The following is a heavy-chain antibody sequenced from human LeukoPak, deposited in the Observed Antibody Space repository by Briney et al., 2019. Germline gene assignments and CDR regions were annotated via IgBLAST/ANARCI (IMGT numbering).Heavy chain of an antibody. J-gene: IGHJ3*02. CDR2: IYYNGNT. V-gene: IGHV4-31*03. Sequence: SQTLSLTCTVSGGSIGIGGYYWSWIRQHPGKGLEWIGYIYYNGNTYYNPSLKSRLTISGDMSENQFSLKLTSVTAADTAVYFCVRNFDSYNAFDIWGQGTMVTVSS. CDR1: GGSIGIGGYY. D-gene: IGHD3-10*01. CDR3: VRNFDSYNAFDI.